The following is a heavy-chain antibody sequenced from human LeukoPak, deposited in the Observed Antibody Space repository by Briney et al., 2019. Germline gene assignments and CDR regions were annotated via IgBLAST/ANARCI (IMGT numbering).Heavy chain of an antibody. CDR3: ARDYYDSSYYGMDV. CDR2: IYYSGST. J-gene: IGHJ6*02. D-gene: IGHD3-22*01. Sequence: SQTLSLTCTVSGGSISSGGYYWSWIRQHPGKGLEWIGYIYYSGSTYYNPSLKSRVTISVDTSKNQISLKLSSVTAADAAVYYCARDYYDSSYYGMDVWGQGTTVTVSS. V-gene: IGHV4-31*03. CDR1: GGSISSGGYY.